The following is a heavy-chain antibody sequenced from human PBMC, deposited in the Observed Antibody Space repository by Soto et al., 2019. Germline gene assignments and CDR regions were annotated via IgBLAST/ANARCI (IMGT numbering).Heavy chain of an antibody. CDR2: ISAYNGNT. D-gene: IGHD6-6*01. V-gene: IGHV1-18*04. Sequence: ASVKGSWKASGYTFTSYGISWVRQAPGQGLEWMGWISAYNGNTNYAQKLQGRVTMTTDTSTSIAYMELRSLRSDDTAVYYCARDYSIAARRAYYYYGMDVWGQGTTVTVSS. CDR1: GYTFTSYG. J-gene: IGHJ6*02. CDR3: ARDYSIAARRAYYYYGMDV.